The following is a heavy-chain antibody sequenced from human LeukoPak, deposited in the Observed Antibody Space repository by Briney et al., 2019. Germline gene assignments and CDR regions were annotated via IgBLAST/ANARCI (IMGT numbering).Heavy chain of an antibody. V-gene: IGHV4-31*03. CDR1: GGSITSGGYY. CDR2: IHYSGTT. J-gene: IGHJ4*02. CDR3: ARGSTGDKSNN. D-gene: IGHD7-27*01. Sequence: PSQTLSLTCTVSGGSITSGGYYWSWIRQLPGKGLEWIGYIHYSGTTSYNPSLKSRPTISLDTSENQFSLKLSSVTAADTAVYYCARGSTGDKSNNWGQGTLVTVSS.